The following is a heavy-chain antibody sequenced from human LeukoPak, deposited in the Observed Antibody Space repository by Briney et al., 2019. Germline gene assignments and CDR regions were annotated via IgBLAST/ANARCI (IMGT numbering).Heavy chain of an antibody. CDR2: ISYDGSNK. D-gene: IGHD4-17*01. Sequence: GGSLRLSCAASGFTFSSYAMHWVRQAPGKGLEWVAVISYDGSNKYYADSVKGRFTISRDNSKNTLYLQMNSLRAEDTAVYYCARDEGLTTSFPDIWGQGTLVTVSS. CDR1: GFTFSSYA. J-gene: IGHJ3*02. V-gene: IGHV3-30*14. CDR3: ARDEGLTTSFPDI.